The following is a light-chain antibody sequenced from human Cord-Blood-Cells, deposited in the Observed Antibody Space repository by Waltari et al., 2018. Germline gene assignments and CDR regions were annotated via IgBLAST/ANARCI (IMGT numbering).Light chain of an antibody. J-gene: IGLJ3*02. V-gene: IGLV4-69*01. CDR2: LNSDGSH. CDR3: QTWGTGIQV. CDR1: SGHSSYA. Sequence: QLVLTQSPSASASLGASVKLTCTLSSGHSSYAIAWHQQQPEKGPRYLMKLNSDGSHSTGDGIPDRFSGSSSVAERYLTISSLQSEDEADYYCQTWGTGIQVFGGGTKLTVL.